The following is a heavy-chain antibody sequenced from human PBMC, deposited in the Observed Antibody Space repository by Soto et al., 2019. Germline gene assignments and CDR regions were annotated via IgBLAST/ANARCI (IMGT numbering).Heavy chain of an antibody. Sequence: GASVKVSCKASGYTFTSYGISWVRQAPGQGLEWMGWISAYNGNTNYAQKLQGRGTMTTDTSTSTAYMELRSLRSDDTAVYYCARADYSNSPSGDYYYMDVWGKGTTVTVSS. CDR2: ISAYNGNT. CDR1: GYTFTSYG. V-gene: IGHV1-18*01. D-gene: IGHD4-4*01. CDR3: ARADYSNSPSGDYYYMDV. J-gene: IGHJ6*03.